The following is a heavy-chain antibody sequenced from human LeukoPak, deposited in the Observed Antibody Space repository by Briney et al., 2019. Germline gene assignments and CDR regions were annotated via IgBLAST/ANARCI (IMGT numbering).Heavy chain of an antibody. V-gene: IGHV3-33*01. Sequence: RPGGSLRLSCAASGFTFSSYGMHWVRQAPGKGLEWVAVIWYDGSNKYYADSVKGRFTISRDNSKNTLYLQMNSLRAEDTAVYYCARGPQQLVPYYFDYWGQGTLVTVSS. D-gene: IGHD6-13*01. CDR1: GFTFSSYG. J-gene: IGHJ4*02. CDR3: ARGPQQLVPYYFDY. CDR2: IWYDGSNK.